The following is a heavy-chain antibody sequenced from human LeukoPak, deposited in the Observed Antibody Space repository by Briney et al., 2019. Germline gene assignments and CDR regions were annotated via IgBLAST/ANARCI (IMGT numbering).Heavy chain of an antibody. V-gene: IGHV3-30-3*01. D-gene: IGHD3-10*01. CDR3: ARDQFGELVVCTFHI. Sequence: QSGGSLRLSCAASGFTFSSYAMHWVRQAPGKGLEWVAVISHDGSNKYYADSVKGRFTISRDNSKNTLYLQMNSLRAEDTAVYYCARDQFGELVVCTFHIWGQGTMATVSS. J-gene: IGHJ3*02. CDR1: GFTFSSYA. CDR2: ISHDGSNK.